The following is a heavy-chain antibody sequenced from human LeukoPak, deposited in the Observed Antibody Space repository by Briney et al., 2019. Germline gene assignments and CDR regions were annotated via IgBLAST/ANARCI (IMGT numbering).Heavy chain of an antibody. J-gene: IGHJ4*02. V-gene: IGHV3-53*01. Sequence: GGSLTLSCAASGFTVSSNYMSWVRQAPGKGLERVSVIYSGGSTYYADSVKGRFTISRDNSKNTLYLQMNSLRAEDTAVYYCARAGSGLLPFDYWGQGTLVTVSS. D-gene: IGHD3-10*01. CDR2: IYSGGST. CDR3: ARAGSGLLPFDY. CDR1: GFTVSSNY.